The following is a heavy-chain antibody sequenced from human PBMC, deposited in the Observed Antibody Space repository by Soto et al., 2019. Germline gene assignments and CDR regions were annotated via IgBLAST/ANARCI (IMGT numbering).Heavy chain of an antibody. D-gene: IGHD3-10*01. CDR2: ISWNSGSI. CDR1: GFTFDDYA. CDR3: AKDPGRYYFRYNWFDP. J-gene: IGHJ5*02. V-gene: IGHV3-9*01. Sequence: GGSLRLSCAASGFTFDDYAMHWVRQAPGKGLEWVSGISWNSGSIGYADSVKGRFTISRDNAKNSLYLQMNSLRAEDTALYYCAKDPGRYYFRYNWFDPWGQGTLVTVSS.